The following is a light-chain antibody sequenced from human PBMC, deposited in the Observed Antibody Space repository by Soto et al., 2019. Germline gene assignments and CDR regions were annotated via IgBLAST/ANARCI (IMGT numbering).Light chain of an antibody. Sequence: QSVLTQRPSASGTPGQRVTISCSGSSSNIGSNIVYWYQHLPGTAPKLLIYSDDDRPSGVPDRFSGSKSGTSASLAISGLQSEDEADYYCAAWDDSLTVWVFGGGTKLTVL. J-gene: IGLJ3*02. CDR1: SSNIGSNI. CDR2: SDD. CDR3: AAWDDSLTVWV. V-gene: IGLV1-44*01.